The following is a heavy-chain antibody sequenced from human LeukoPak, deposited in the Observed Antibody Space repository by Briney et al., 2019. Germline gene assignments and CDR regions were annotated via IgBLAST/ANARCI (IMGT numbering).Heavy chain of an antibody. J-gene: IGHJ5*02. CDR3: ARRVVAATHWFDP. CDR2: IYYSGST. Sequence: SETLSLTCTVSGGSISSYYWSWIRRPPGKGLEWIGYIYYSGSTNYNPSLKSRVTISVDTSKNQFSLKLSSVTAADTAVYYCARRVVAATHWFDPWGQGTLVTVSS. V-gene: IGHV4-59*01. D-gene: IGHD2-15*01. CDR1: GGSISSYY.